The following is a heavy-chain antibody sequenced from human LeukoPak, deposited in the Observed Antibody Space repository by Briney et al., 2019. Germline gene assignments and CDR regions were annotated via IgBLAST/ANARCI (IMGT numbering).Heavy chain of an antibody. Sequence: KASETLSLTCTVSGGSISSSSYYWGWIRQPPGKGLEWIGSIYYSGSTYYNPSLKSRVTISVDTSKNQFSLKLSSVTAADTAVYYCASQSGGVFDYWGQGTLVTVSS. CDR2: IYYSGST. D-gene: IGHD2-8*02. CDR1: GGSISSSSYY. J-gene: IGHJ4*02. CDR3: ASQSGGVFDY. V-gene: IGHV4-39*07.